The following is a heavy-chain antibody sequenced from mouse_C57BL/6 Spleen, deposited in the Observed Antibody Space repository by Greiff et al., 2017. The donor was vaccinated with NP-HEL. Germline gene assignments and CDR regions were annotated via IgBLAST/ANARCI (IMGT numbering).Heavy chain of an antibody. CDR2: INPNYGTN. J-gene: IGHJ4*01. V-gene: IGHV1-39*01. CDR3: ARGVGSSLYYYAMDY. CDR1: GYSLTDYN. D-gene: IGHD1-1*01. Sequence: VQLKESGPELVKPGASVKISCKASGYSLTDYNMNWVKQSNGKSLEWIGVINPNYGTNSYNQKFKGKATLTVDQSSSTAYMQLNSLTSEDSAVYYCARGVGSSLYYYAMDYWGQGTSVTVSS.